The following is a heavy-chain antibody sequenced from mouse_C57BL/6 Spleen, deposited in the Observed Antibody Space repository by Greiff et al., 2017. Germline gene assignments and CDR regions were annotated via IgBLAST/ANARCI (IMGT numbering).Heavy chain of an antibody. Sequence: EVKVVESGGDLVKPGGSLKLSCAASGFTFSSYGMSWVRQTPDKRLEWVATISSGGSYTYYPDSVKGRFTISRDNAKNTLYLQISSLKSEDTAMYYCARSTMVTTGGYFDVWGTGTTVTVSS. CDR1: GFTFSSYG. D-gene: IGHD2-2*01. CDR2: ISSGGSYT. CDR3: ARSTMVTTGGYFDV. V-gene: IGHV5-6*01. J-gene: IGHJ1*03.